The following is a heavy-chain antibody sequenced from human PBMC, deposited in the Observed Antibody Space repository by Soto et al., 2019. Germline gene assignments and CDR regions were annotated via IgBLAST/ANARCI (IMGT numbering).Heavy chain of an antibody. V-gene: IGHV1-2*02. CDR2: INPNSGGA. D-gene: IGHD1-26*01. CDR3: ARDYSGHGMDV. CDR1: GYTFTSYH. J-gene: IGHJ6*02. Sequence: XSVKVSCNTSGYTFTSYHIHWVRQAPGQGLEWMGWINPNSGGANYAQKFEGRVTMTRDTSISTVYMELSRLGSDDTALYYCARDYSGHGMDVWGQGTTVTVSS.